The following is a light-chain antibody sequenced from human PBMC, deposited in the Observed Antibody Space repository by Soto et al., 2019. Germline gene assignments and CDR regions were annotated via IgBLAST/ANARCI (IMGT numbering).Light chain of an antibody. V-gene: IGLV2-14*01. CDR3: ISYTGSSTSYV. CDR2: EVS. CDR1: SSDVGSYDH. J-gene: IGLJ1*01. Sequence: QYALSHPGSVCWSPGHSITIACSGTSSDVGSYDHVAWYQQFPGKTPKLMIYEVSNRPSGVSSRFSGSKSGNTASLTISGLHAEDDPDYYCISYTGSSTSYVFGSGTKVTVL.